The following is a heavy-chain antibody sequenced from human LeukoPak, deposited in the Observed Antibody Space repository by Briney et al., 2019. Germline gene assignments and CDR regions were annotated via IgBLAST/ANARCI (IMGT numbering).Heavy chain of an antibody. V-gene: IGHV3-23*01. J-gene: IGHJ4*02. CDR3: AKWGDYDVLTGYYVSDY. D-gene: IGHD3-9*01. CDR2: ISGSGSGI. Sequence: GGSLRLSCAASGYTFSDYAMSWVRQAPGKGLEWVSAISGSGSGIYYADSMKSRFTISRDNSKNTLYLQINSLRAEDTAVYYCAKWGDYDVLTGYYVSDYWGQGTPVTVSS. CDR1: GYTFSDYA.